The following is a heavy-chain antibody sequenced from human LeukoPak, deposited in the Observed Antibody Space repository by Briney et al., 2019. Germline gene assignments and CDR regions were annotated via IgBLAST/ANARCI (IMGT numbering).Heavy chain of an antibody. D-gene: IGHD3-9*01. CDR2: VHYSGST. V-gene: IGHV4-59*12. Sequence: PSETLSLTCAVSGASINDFYWTWIRQPPGKGLEWIGYVHYSGSTYYNPSLKSRVTISVDTSKNQFSLKLSSVTAADTAVYYCARDKHYDILTGYLDYWGQGTLVTVSS. CDR1: GASINDFY. J-gene: IGHJ4*02. CDR3: ARDKHYDILTGYLDY.